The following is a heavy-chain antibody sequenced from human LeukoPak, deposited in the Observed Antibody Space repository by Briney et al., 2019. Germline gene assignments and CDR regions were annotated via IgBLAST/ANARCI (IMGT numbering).Heavy chain of an antibody. D-gene: IGHD3-9*01. CDR3: ARTYYDILTGYYLGGYYYGMDV. J-gene: IGHJ6*04. CDR1: GYTFTSYG. V-gene: IGHV1-18*04. Sequence: ASVKVSCKASGYTFTSYGISWVRQAPGQGLEWMGWISGYNGNTNYAQNLQGRVTMTTDTSTSTAYMELRSLRPDDTAVYYCARTYYDILTGYYLGGYYYGMDVWGKGTTVTVSS. CDR2: ISGYNGNT.